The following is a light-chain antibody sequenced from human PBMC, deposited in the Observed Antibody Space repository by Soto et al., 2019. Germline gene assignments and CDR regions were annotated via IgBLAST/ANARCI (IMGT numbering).Light chain of an antibody. Sequence: QSVLTHPPSASGTPGQSVTISCSGSSSNIESNTVTWYQQLPGTAPKLVIYSNYDRPSGVPDRFSGSTSGTSASLVIRGLQSEDEADYYCAAWDDILNGYVFGGGTKVTVL. CDR2: SNY. J-gene: IGLJ1*01. CDR1: SSNIESNT. CDR3: AAWDDILNGYV. V-gene: IGLV1-44*01.